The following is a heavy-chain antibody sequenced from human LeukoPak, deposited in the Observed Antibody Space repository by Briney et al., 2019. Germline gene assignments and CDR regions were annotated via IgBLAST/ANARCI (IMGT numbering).Heavy chain of an antibody. CDR2: IIPIFGTA. D-gene: IGHD3-10*01. CDR1: GYTFTSYG. CDR3: ASPKSHYGSGSFFDY. V-gene: IGHV1-69*05. J-gene: IGHJ4*02. Sequence: ASVKVSCKASGYTFTSYGISWVRQAPGQGLEWMGGIIPIFGTANYAQKFQGRVTITTDESTSTAYMELSSLRSEDTAVYYCASPKSHYGSGSFFDYWGQGTLVTVSS.